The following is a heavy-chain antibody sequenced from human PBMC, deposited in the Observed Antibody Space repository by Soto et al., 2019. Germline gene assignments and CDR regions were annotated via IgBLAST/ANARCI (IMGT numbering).Heavy chain of an antibody. CDR2: INHSGST. Sequence: PSETLSLTCAVYGGSFSGYYWSWIRQPPGKGLEWIGEINHSGSTNYNPSLKSRVTISVDTSKNQFSLKLSSVTAADTAVYYCARERGLRFLEWLPLNYFDSWGQGTLVTVSS. J-gene: IGHJ4*02. CDR3: ARERGLRFLEWLPLNYFDS. CDR1: GGSFSGYY. V-gene: IGHV4-34*01. D-gene: IGHD3-3*01.